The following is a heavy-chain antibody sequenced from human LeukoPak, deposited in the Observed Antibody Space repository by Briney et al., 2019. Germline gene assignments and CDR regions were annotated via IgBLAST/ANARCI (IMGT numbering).Heavy chain of an antibody. Sequence: GASVKVSRKASGYTLTSYAMHGVRQAPGQRLEWMGWINACNGNTKYSQKFQGRVTITRDTSASTAYMELSSLRSEDAAVYYCAGDCSSTSCYYKFTGWFDPWGQGTLVTVSS. CDR3: AGDCSSTSCYYKFTGWFDP. J-gene: IGHJ5*02. CDR2: INACNGNT. CDR1: GYTLTSYA. D-gene: IGHD2-2*01. V-gene: IGHV1-3*01.